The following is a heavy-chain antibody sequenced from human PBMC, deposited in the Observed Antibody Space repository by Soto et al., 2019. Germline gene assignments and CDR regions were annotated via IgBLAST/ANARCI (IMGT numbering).Heavy chain of an antibody. CDR2: INPSGGST. V-gene: IGHV1-46*03. Sequence: QVQLVQSGAEVKKPGASVKVSCKASGYTFTSYYMHWVRQAPGQGLEWMGIINPSGGSTSYAQKFQGRVTMTRDTSTSTGYMELSSLRSEDTAVYYCAKGTTDYYYYMDVWGKGTTVTVSS. D-gene: IGHD1-26*01. CDR3: AKGTTDYYYYMDV. CDR1: GYTFTSYY. J-gene: IGHJ6*03.